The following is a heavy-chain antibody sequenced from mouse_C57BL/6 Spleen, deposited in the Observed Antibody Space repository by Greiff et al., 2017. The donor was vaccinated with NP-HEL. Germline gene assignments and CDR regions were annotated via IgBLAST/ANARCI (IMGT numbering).Heavy chain of an antibody. D-gene: IGHD2-5*01. V-gene: IGHV5-17*01. CDR1: GFTFSDYG. J-gene: IGHJ4*01. CDR3: ARRIVTTRYAMDY. Sequence: EVQRVESGGGLVKPGGSLKLSCAASGFTFSDYGMHWVRQAPEKGLEWVAYISSGSSTLYYADTVKGRFTISRDNAKNTLFLQMTSLRSEDTAMYYCARRIVTTRYAMDYWGQGTSVTVSS. CDR2: ISSGSSTL.